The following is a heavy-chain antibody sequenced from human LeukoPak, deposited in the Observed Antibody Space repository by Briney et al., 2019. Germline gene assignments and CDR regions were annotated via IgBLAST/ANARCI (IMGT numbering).Heavy chain of an antibody. V-gene: IGHV3-74*01. J-gene: IGHJ5*02. CDR2: INSDGSTT. D-gene: IGHD2/OR15-2a*01. CDR3: ARAARADCTSPTCHSWLAP. Sequence: AGGSLRLSCAASGFTLSNSWIHWVRHAPGKGLVWVSRINSDGSTTTYADSVKGRFTISRDNAKNTLYLQMNSLRAEDTAVYYCARAARADCTSPTCHSWLAPWGQGTQVTVSS. CDR1: GFTLSNSW.